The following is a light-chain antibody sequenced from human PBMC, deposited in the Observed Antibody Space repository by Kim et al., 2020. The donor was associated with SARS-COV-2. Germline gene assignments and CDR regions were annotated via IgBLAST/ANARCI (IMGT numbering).Light chain of an antibody. CDR3: ATWDDSLSGWV. CDR2: RNN. Sequence: GQRVYVPCPGSRSTIGNNYVSCYQPHPGTAPRLVIYRNNQRPSGIPDRFSGSTSGTSASLAISGLQSEDEADYYCATWDDSLSGWVFGGGTQLTVL. J-gene: IGLJ3*02. CDR1: RSTIGNNY. V-gene: IGLV1-47*01.